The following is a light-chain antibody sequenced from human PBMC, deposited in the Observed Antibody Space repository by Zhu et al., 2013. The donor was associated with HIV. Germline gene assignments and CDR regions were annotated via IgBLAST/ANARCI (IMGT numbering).Light chain of an antibody. Sequence: QSVLTQPPSASGTPGQRVTISCSGSSSNIGSNTVNWYQELPGTAPKLLVYGDNQRPSGVPDRLSGSKSGTSASLAISGLQSEDESDYFCAAWDDSLNGPVFGTGTKVTVL. J-gene: IGLJ1*01. V-gene: IGLV1-44*01. CDR3: AAWDDSLNGPV. CDR1: SSNIGSNT. CDR2: GDN.